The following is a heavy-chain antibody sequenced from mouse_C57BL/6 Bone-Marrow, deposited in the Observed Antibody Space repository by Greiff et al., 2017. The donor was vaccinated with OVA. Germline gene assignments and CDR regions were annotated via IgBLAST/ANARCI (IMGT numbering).Heavy chain of an antibody. V-gene: IGHV1-87*01. D-gene: IGHD2-13*01. CDR1: YTFSRRVH. J-gene: IGHJ3*01. Sequence: QVQLQQSGPELARPWASVKISCQAFYTFSRRVHFAIRDTNYWMQWVKQRPGQGLEWIGAIYPGNGDTSYNQKFQGKATLTADKSSSTAYTQLSSLTSEDSAVYYCAWGLRPAWFAYWGQGTLVTVSA. CDR3: SEDSAVYYCAWGLRPAWFAY. CDR2: GQGLEWIG.